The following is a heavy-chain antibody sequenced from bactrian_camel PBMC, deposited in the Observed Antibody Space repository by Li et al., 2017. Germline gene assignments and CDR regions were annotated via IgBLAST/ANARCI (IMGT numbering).Heavy chain of an antibody. Sequence: LVESGGGSVQAGGSLRLSCAASGFTYTGNCMGWFRQPPGKEREGIAAIDSDGSTTYADSVRGRFTISQDNAKNTVALQMNNLKSEDTALYYCATALYGGTDFGYWGQGTQVTVS. CDR3: ATALYGGTDFGY. CDR2: IDSDGST. D-gene: IGHD5*01. CDR1: GFTYTGNC. J-gene: IGHJ6*01. V-gene: IGHV3S53*01.